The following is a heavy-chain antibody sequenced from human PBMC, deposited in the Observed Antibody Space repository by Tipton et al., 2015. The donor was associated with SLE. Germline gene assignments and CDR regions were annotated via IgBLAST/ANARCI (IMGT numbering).Heavy chain of an antibody. D-gene: IGHD3-22*01. CDR2: LYYSGRT. Sequence: GLVKPSETLSLTCTVSGGSISSSSYYRGWIRQPPGKGQEWIGSLYYSGRTYYNPSLKSRITISVDTSKNQFSLKLSSVTAADTAVYYCARRGVSSGAFDYWGQGALVPVSS. CDR1: GGSISSSSYY. J-gene: IGHJ4*02. CDR3: ARRGVSSGAFDY. V-gene: IGHV4-39*01.